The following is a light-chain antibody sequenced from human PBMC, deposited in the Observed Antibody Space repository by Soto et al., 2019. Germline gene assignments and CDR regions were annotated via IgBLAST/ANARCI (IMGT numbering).Light chain of an antibody. CDR2: LGT. CDR3: IQSLQTPPT. V-gene: IGKV2-28*01. J-gene: IGKJ2*01. Sequence: DIVMTQSPLSLPVTPGEPASISCRSSQSLLHTNGYNYLDWYLQKPGQSPQVLLYLGTNRASGVPDRFSGSAACTDFTLKISRVEAEDVGVYYCIQSLQTPPTFGQGTKLEIK. CDR1: QSLLHTNGYNY.